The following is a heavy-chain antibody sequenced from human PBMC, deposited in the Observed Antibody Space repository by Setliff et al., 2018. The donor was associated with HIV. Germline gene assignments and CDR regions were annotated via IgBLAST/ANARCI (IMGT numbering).Heavy chain of an antibody. D-gene: IGHD3-10*01. V-gene: IGHV4-39*01. CDR3: ARHKGFGEFYFDY. J-gene: IGHJ4*02. CDR1: GGSISSSSHY. Sequence: SETLSLTCTVSGGSISSSSHYWDWIRQPPGKGLEWIGSIYYSGSTYYNPSLRSRVTISVDTSKNQFSLKLSSVTAADTAVYYCARHKGFGEFYFDYWGQGTLGTVSS. CDR2: IYYSGST.